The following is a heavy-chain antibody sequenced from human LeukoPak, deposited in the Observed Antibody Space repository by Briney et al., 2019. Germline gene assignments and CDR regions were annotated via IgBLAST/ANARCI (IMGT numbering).Heavy chain of an antibody. CDR2: IIPIFGTA. V-gene: IGHV1-69*13. Sequence: SVRVSCKASGYTFTNYHIAWVRQAPGQGLEWMGGIIPIFGTANYAQKFQGRVTITADESTSTAYMELSSLRSEDTAVYYCASLHDYGDQPAQFDYWGQGTQVTVSS. CDR3: ASLHDYGDQPAQFDY. CDR1: GYTFTNYH. J-gene: IGHJ4*02. D-gene: IGHD4-17*01.